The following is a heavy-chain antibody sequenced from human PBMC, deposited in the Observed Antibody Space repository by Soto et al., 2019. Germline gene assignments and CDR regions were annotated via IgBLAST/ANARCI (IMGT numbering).Heavy chain of an antibody. J-gene: IGHJ4*02. CDR3: AKHTYSDFWPGHYYYLDF. CDR1: RFTFNTFA. D-gene: IGHD3-3*01. Sequence: VQLLESGGDLVQPGGSLRLSCVTSRFTFNTFAMSWVRQAPGEGLEWVSAINAGGGNTHYADSVKGRFTISRDNPKNTLYLQMDSLRAEDTAVYYCAKHTYSDFWPGHYYYLDFWGQGTLVTVSS. V-gene: IGHV3-23*01. CDR2: INAGGGNT.